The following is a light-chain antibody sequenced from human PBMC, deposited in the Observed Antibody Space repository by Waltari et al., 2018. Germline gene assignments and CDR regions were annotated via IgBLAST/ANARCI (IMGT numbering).Light chain of an antibody. CDR1: QSVLYSSNNKNY. V-gene: IGKV4-1*01. J-gene: IGKJ1*01. Sequence: DIVMTQSPDSLAVSLGDRATLTCKSSQSVLYSSNNKNYLAWYQQKPGQPPKLLIYWASTRESGVPDRFSGSGSGTDFTLTISSLQAEDVAVYYCQQYYSTPRTFGQGTKVEIK. CDR2: WAS. CDR3: QQYYSTPRT.